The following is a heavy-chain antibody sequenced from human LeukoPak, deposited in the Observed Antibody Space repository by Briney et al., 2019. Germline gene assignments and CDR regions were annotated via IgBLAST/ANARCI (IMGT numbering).Heavy chain of an antibody. CDR2: IYYSGST. V-gene: IGHV4-59*01. J-gene: IGHJ4*02. D-gene: IGHD3-10*01. CDR3: ARGKVRGVIMNY. CDR1: GGSISSYY. Sequence: SETLPLTCTVSGGSISSYYWSWIRQPPGKGLEWIGYIYYSGSTNYNPSLKSRVTISVDTSKNQFSLKLSSVTAADTAVYYCARGKVRGVIMNYWGQGTLVTVSS.